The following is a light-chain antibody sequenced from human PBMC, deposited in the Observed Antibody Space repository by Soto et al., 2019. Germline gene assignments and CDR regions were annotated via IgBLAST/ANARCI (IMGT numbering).Light chain of an antibody. Sequence: DVQMPQYPTTLSSTVGDRVTITCRARQSISSWLAWYQQKPGEAPKLLIYDASSLESGVPSRFSGSGSGTEFTLTISSLQPDDFATYYCQQYNSYPWTFGQGTKV. CDR1: QSISSW. CDR2: DAS. CDR3: QQYNSYPWT. J-gene: IGKJ1*01. V-gene: IGKV1-5*01.